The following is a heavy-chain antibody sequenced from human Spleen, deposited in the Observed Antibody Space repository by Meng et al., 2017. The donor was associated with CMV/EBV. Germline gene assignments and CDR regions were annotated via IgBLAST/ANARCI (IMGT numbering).Heavy chain of an antibody. CDR1: GFTIKNDG. CDR2: IWYDGTRK. Sequence: YGFTIKNDGRHWVRQAPGKGVEWGAVIWYDGTRKYYADSVKGRFTVSRDTSRNILYLQMNSLRAEDTAMYYCARDVDTSSHYGWFDPWGQGTLVTVSS. CDR3: ARDVDTSSHYGWFDP. J-gene: IGHJ5*02. D-gene: IGHD3-22*01. V-gene: IGHV3-33*01.